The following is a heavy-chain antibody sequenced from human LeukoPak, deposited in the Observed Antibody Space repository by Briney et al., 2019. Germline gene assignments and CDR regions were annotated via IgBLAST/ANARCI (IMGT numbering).Heavy chain of an antibody. J-gene: IGHJ4*02. D-gene: IGHD1-1*01. V-gene: IGHV3-30-3*01. CDR3: AKATGTFYYFDY. CDR2: ISYDGSNK. CDR1: GFTFSSYA. Sequence: GGSLRLSCAAPGFTFSSYAMHWVRQAPGKGLEWVAVISYDGSNKYYADSVKGRFTISRDNSKNTLYLQMNSLRAEDTAVYYCAKATGTFYYFDYWGQGTLVTVSS.